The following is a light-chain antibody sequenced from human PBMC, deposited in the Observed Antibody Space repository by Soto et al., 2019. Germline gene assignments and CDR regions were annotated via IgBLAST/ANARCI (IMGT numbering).Light chain of an antibody. CDR1: QGIGDT. J-gene: IGKJ4*01. V-gene: IGKV3-15*01. CDR3: QSYYSSPRT. CDR2: DTS. Sequence: EVVMTQSPATLSVSPGEGVTLSCRANQGIGDTLAWYQHKPGQTPRLLIYDTSTRATGVPARFGGSRSGPDFTLTISLLQSEGFAIYYCQSYYSSPRTFGGGTKVESK.